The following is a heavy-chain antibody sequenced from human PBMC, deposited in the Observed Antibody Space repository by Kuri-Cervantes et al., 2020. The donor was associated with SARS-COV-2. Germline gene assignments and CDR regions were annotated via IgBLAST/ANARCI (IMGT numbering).Heavy chain of an antibody. Sequence: LSLICAASGFTFSSYWMHWVRQAPGKGLVWVSRINSDGSSTSYADSVKGRFTISRDNAKNTLYLQMNSLRAEDTAVYYCARDLTLGYCSGGSCYYYYGMDVWGQGTTVTVSS. J-gene: IGHJ6*02. CDR3: ARDLTLGYCSGGSCYYYYGMDV. D-gene: IGHD2-15*01. CDR2: INSDGSST. CDR1: GFTFSSYW. V-gene: IGHV3-74*01.